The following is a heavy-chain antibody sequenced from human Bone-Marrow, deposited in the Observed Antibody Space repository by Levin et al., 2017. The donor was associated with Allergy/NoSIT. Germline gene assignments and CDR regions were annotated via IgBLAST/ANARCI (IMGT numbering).Heavy chain of an antibody. CDR3: SRDGRFLEWLPLDS. D-gene: IGHD3-3*01. CDR1: GFSFGDSA. J-gene: IGHJ4*02. V-gene: IGHV3-49*04. CDR2: IRGKAYGGTS. Sequence: GGSLRLSCSASGFSFGDSAVSWVRLTPGKGLQWVGFIRGKAYGGTSEYAASVKGRFTFSRDESKNVAYLQMNSLKTEDTAVYYCSRDGRFLEWLPLDSWGQGTLVTVSS.